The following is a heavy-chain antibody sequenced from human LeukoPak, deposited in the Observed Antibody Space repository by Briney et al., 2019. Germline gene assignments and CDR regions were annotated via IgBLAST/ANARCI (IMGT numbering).Heavy chain of an antibody. Sequence: GGSPRLSCAASGFTFSSYAMSWVRQAPGKGLEWVSAISGSGGNTYYADSVKGRFTISRDNSKNTLYLQMNSLRAEDTAVYYCAKDLTYYYDSSGYYPFDYWGQGTLVTVSS. CDR3: AKDLTYYYDSSGYYPFDY. CDR2: ISGSGGNT. D-gene: IGHD3-22*01. J-gene: IGHJ4*02. V-gene: IGHV3-23*01. CDR1: GFTFSSYA.